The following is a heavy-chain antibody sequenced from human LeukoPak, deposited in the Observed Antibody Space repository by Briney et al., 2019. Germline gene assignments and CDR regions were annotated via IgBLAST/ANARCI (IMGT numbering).Heavy chain of an antibody. CDR2: IYDSGST. J-gene: IGHJ4*02. V-gene: IGHV4-59*08. D-gene: IGHD3-10*01. CDR1: GGSINNYY. Sequence: SETLSLTCTVSGGSINNYYWSWMRQPPGKGLEWIAYIYDSGSTNYNPSLQSRVTISVDTSKNKFSVKLSSVTAADTAVYYCARVRDGSGSYRRPIDSWGQGTLVTVSS. CDR3: ARVRDGSGSYRRPIDS.